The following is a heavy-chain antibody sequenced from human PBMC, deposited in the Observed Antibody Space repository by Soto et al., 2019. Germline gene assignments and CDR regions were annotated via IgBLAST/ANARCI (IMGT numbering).Heavy chain of an antibody. CDR1: GFTVSSNY. CDR2: IYSGGST. Sequence: GGSLRLSCAASGFTVSSNYMSWVRQAPGKGLEWVSVIYSGGSTYYADSVKGRFTISRDNSKNTLYLQMNSLRAEDTAVYYCARPRIAYYYRMDVWGQGTTVTVSS. V-gene: IGHV3-53*01. J-gene: IGHJ6*02. CDR3: ARPRIAYYYRMDV. D-gene: IGHD6-13*01.